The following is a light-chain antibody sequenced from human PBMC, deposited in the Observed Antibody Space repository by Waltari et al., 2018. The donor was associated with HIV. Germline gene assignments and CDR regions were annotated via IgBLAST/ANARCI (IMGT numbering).Light chain of an antibody. J-gene: IGLJ3*02. Sequence: QSALTQPASVSGSPGQSITISCTGTSSDVGSYKFVSWYQQHPRKAPKFMIYEGTKRPSGVSNRFSGSKSGNTASLTISGLQAEDEADYHCCSYAGNNTLVFGGGTKLTVI. CDR2: EGT. CDR3: CSYAGNNTLV. V-gene: IGLV2-23*01. CDR1: SSDVGSYKF.